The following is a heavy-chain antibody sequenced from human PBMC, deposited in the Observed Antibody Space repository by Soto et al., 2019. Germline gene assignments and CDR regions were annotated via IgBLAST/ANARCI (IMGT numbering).Heavy chain of an antibody. V-gene: IGHV4-39*01. Sequence: QLQLQESGPGLVKPSETLSLTCTVSGGSISSSSYYWGWIRQPPGKGLEWIGSIYYSGSTYYNPSLKSRVTISVDTSKNQFSLKLSSVTAADTAVYYCASRPPGHGIAAATPPHDFQHWGQGTLVTVSS. CDR2: IYYSGST. CDR1: GGSISSSSYY. D-gene: IGHD6-13*01. CDR3: ASRPPGHGIAAATPPHDFQH. J-gene: IGHJ1*01.